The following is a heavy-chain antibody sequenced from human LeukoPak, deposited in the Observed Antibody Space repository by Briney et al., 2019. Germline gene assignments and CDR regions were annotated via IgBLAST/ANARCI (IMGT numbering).Heavy chain of an antibody. V-gene: IGHV3-30*02. D-gene: IGHD3-10*01. CDR2: IRYDGSNK. CDR3: AKALYGSGSTGDY. J-gene: IGHJ4*02. CDR1: GFTFSSYG. Sequence: PGGSLRLSCAASGFTFSSYGMHWVRQAPGEGLEWVAFIRYDGSNKYYADSVKGRFTISRDNSKNTLYLQMNSLRAEDTAVYYCAKALYGSGSTGDYWGQGTLVTVSS.